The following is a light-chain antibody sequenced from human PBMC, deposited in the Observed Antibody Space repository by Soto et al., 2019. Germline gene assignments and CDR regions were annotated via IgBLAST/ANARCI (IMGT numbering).Light chain of an antibody. Sequence: EIVMTQSPATLSISPGERATLSCRASQSVDINLAWYQQKPGQAPSLLIFAASTRAAGVPARFSGTGSGTEFTLTISSLQSEDFAVYYCQQYNKWPQITFGQGTRLEIK. V-gene: IGKV3-15*01. CDR1: QSVDIN. CDR3: QQYNKWPQIT. CDR2: AAS. J-gene: IGKJ5*01.